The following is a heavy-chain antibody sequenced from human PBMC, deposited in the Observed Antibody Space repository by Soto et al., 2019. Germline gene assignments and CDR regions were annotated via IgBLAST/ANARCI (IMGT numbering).Heavy chain of an antibody. J-gene: IGHJ6*02. CDR3: THKGGGGDAMDV. Sequence: QITLKESGPTLVKPTQTLTLTCTFSGFSVSSSEVGVGWIRQPAGKALEWLALMYWDGDKRYSPFLKGRLTITKDTSKNQVVLTMTNMDPVDTAKYYCTHKGGGGDAMDVWGQGTTVTVSS. D-gene: IGHD2-21*01. V-gene: IGHV2-5*02. CDR2: MYWDGDK. CDR1: GFSVSSSEVG.